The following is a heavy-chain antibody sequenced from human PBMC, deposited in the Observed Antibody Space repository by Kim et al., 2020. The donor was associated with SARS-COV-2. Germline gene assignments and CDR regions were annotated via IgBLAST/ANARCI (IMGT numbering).Heavy chain of an antibody. J-gene: IGHJ3*02. CDR3: ARAGDSGSYHVLNGAFDI. Sequence: SETLSLTCTVSGGSISSYYWSWIRQPPGKGLEWIGYIYYSGSTNYNPSLKSRVTISVDTSKNQFSLKLSSVTAADTAVYYCARAGDSGSYHVLNGAFDIWGQGTMVTVSS. CDR1: GGSISSYY. V-gene: IGHV4-59*01. D-gene: IGHD1-26*01. CDR2: IYYSGST.